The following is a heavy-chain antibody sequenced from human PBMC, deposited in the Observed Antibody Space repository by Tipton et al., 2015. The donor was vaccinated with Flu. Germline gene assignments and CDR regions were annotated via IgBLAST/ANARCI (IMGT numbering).Heavy chain of an antibody. D-gene: IGHD1-1*01. CDR1: ANSISSDFF. CDR3: VGAPNWYYFDY. V-gene: IGHV4-38-2*01. Sequence: TLSLTCAVSANSISSDFFWGWIRQPPGKGLEWIGTIKHSGATYYNPSLKSRVTTSMDTSKKQLSLKLRSVTAADTAVYYCVGAPNWYYFDYWGQGTLVTVSS. J-gene: IGHJ4*02. CDR2: IKHSGAT.